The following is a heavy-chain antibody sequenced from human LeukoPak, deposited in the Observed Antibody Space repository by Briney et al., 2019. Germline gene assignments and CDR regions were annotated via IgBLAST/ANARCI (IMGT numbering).Heavy chain of an antibody. V-gene: IGHV3-30-3*01. J-gene: IGHJ6*03. D-gene: IGHD3-10*01. CDR3: ARDRSVLYYYYYMDV. Sequence: SGGSLRLSCAASGFTFSSYAMHWVRQAPGKGLEWVAVISYDGSNKYYVDSVKGRFTISRDNSKNTLYLQMNSLRAEDTAVYYCARDRSVLYYYYYMDVWGKGTTVTVSS. CDR2: ISYDGSNK. CDR1: GFTFSSYA.